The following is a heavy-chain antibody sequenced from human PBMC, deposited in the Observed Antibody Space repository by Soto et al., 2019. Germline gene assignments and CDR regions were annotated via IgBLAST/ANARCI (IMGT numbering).Heavy chain of an antibody. V-gene: IGHV5-10-1*01. CDR1: GYSFAGYC. D-gene: IGHD3-22*01. CDR2: IDPSDSQT. CDR3: ARQIYDSDTGPNFQYYFDS. Sequence: GESLKSAGKGSGYSFAGYCITWVRQKPWKGLEWMGRIDPSDSQTYYSPSFRGHVTISVTKSITTVFLQWSSLRASDTAMYYCARQIYDSDTGPNFQYYFDSWGQGTPVTVSS. J-gene: IGHJ4*02.